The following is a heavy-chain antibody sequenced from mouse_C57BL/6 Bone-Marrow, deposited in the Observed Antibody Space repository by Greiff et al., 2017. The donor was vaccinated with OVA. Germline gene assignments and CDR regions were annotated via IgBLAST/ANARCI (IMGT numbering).Heavy chain of an antibody. CDR1: GYTFTSYT. J-gene: IGHJ3*01. CDR2: INPSSGYT. CDR3: EKLKRYPY. Sequence: QVHVKQSGAELARPGASVKMSCKASGYTFTSYTMHWVKQRPGQGLEWIGYINPSSGYTKYNLKFKDKATLTADKSSSTAYMQIHSLTSEDSAVYFCEKLKRYPYWGQGTLVTVSA. V-gene: IGHV1-4*01. D-gene: IGHD1-1*01.